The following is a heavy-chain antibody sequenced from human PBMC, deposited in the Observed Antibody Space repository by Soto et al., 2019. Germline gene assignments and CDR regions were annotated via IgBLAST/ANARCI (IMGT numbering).Heavy chain of an antibody. CDR3: ARRTEGYFGY. CDR1: GFTFSDYT. V-gene: IGHV3-23*03. J-gene: IGHJ4*02. Sequence: GALRLSCAASGFTFSDYTMTWVRQAPGKVLECISVILADYNTYYAGSVRGRFTISRDNSKNTLYLEMNSLRAEDTALYYCARRTEGYFGYWGQGALVTVSS. CDR2: ILADYNT.